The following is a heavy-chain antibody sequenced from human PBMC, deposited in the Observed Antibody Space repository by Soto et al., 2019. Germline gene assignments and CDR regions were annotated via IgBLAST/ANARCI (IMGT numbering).Heavy chain of an antibody. CDR1: GVSVSSGSFY. Sequence: SETLSLTCTVSGVSVSSGSFYWAWIRQPPGKRLEWIGFGSYSGTTNYKPSLKSRVTISVDTSRSQISLKVSSLTAADTAVYYCARGATVTQFDYWGRGTLVTVSS. CDR3: ARGATVTQFDY. J-gene: IGHJ4*02. D-gene: IGHD4-17*01. V-gene: IGHV4-61*01. CDR2: GSYSGTT.